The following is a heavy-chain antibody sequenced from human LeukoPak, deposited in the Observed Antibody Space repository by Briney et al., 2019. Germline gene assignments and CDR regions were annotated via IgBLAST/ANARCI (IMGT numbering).Heavy chain of an antibody. J-gene: IGHJ4*02. CDR2: INPNSGGT. CDR3: ARVADSSSWYGGGSDY. V-gene: IGHV1-2*02. CDR1: GYTFTGYY. D-gene: IGHD6-13*01. Sequence: ASVNVSCTASGYTFTGYYMHWVRQAPGQGLEWMGWINPNSGGTNYAQKFQGRVTMTRDTSISTAYMELSRLRSDDTAVYYCARVADSSSWYGGGSDYWGQGTLVTVSS.